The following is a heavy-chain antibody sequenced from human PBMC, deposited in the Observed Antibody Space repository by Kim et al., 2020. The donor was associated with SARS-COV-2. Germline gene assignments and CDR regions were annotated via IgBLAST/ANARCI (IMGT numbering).Heavy chain of an antibody. CDR2: ISWNSGSI. V-gene: IGHV3-9*01. Sequence: GGSLRLSCAASGFTFDDYAMHWVRQAPGKGLEWVSGISWNSGSIGYADSVKGRFTISRDNAKNSLYLQMNSLRAEDTALYYCAKSYDSLTGDYFFDYWGQGTLVTVSS. J-gene: IGHJ4*02. CDR3: AKSYDSLTGDYFFDY. CDR1: GFTFDDYA. D-gene: IGHD3-9*01.